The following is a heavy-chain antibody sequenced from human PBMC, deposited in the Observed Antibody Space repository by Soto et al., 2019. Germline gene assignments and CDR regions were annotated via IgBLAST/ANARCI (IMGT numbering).Heavy chain of an antibody. CDR1: GFTFSSYG. D-gene: IGHD2-15*01. Sequence: GGSLRISCAAPGFTFSSYGMHWVRQAPGKGLEWVAVIWYDGSNKYYADSVKGRFTISRDNSKNTLYLQMNSLRAEDTAVYYCARNGVVVAQSYYYYYYGMDVWGQGTTVTVSS. J-gene: IGHJ6*02. CDR2: IWYDGSNK. V-gene: IGHV3-33*01. CDR3: ARNGVVVAQSYYYYYYGMDV.